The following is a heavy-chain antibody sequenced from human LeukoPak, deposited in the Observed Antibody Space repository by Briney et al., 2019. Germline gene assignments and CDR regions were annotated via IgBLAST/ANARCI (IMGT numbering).Heavy chain of an antibody. J-gene: IGHJ4*02. V-gene: IGHV3-53*05. CDR3: ARDQTAVTGVWGTIDY. CDR1: GFAVSSRY. D-gene: IGHD2-8*02. Sequence: GGSLRLSCAVSGFAVSSRYMSWVRQAPGGGLEWVSVLYSDGTTYYADSVKGRFTISRDNSKKTLYLQMNSLRTEDTAVYYCARDQTAVTGVWGTIDYWGQGTLVTVSS. CDR2: LYSDGTT.